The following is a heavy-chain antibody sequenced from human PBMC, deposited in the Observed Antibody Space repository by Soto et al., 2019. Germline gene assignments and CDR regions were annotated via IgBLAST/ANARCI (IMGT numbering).Heavy chain of an antibody. CDR2: ISAYNGNT. D-gene: IGHD6-19*01. CDR1: GYTFTSYG. J-gene: IGHJ4*02. CDR3: ARDMNHKYSSGWYYFDY. V-gene: IGHV1-18*01. Sequence: ASVKVSCKASGYTFTSYGISWVRQAPGQGLEWMGWISAYNGNTNYAQKLQGRVTMTTDTSTSTAYMELRSLRSDDTAVYYCARDMNHKYSSGWYYFDYWGQGTLVTVSS.